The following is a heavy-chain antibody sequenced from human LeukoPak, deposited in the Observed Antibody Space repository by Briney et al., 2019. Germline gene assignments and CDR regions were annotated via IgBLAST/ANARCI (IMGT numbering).Heavy chain of an antibody. V-gene: IGHV1-69*06. Sequence: GASVKVSCKASGGTLSSYAISWVRQAPGQGLEWMGGIIPIFGTANYAQKFQGRVTITADKSTSTAYMELSSLRSEDTAVYYCARGRYDILTGYTYYYYYYMDVWGKGTTVTISS. D-gene: IGHD3-9*01. CDR1: GGTLSSYA. J-gene: IGHJ6*03. CDR3: ARGRYDILTGYTYYYYYYMDV. CDR2: IIPIFGTA.